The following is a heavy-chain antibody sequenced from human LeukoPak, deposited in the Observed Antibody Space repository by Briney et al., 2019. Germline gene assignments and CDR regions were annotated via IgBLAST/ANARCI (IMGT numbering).Heavy chain of an antibody. CDR3: ARIWGSSTSYYFDY. J-gene: IGHJ4*02. Sequence: GASLKISCKGSGYSFTNYWIGWVRRMPGRGVEGMGIVYPGDSDTRYSPSFQGQVTISADKSTSTAYLQWSSLKASDTAMYYCARIWGSSTSYYFDYWGQGTLVTVSS. CDR1: GYSFTNYW. V-gene: IGHV5-51*01. D-gene: IGHD2-2*01. CDR2: VYPGDSDT.